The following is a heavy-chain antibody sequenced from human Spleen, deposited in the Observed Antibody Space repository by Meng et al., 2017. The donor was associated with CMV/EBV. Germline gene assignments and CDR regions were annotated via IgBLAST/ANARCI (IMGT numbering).Heavy chain of an antibody. CDR1: GGSIKSHNFH. V-gene: IGHV4-61*01. Sequence: GSLRLSCSVSGGSIKSHNFHWGWIRQPPGKGLEWIGYIYYSGSTNYNPSLKSRVTISVDTSKNQFSLKLSSVTAADTAVYYCARDGHYCTNGVCSLWGRWFDPWGQGTLVTVSS. D-gene: IGHD2-8*01. J-gene: IGHJ5*02. CDR3: ARDGHYCTNGVCSLWGRWFDP. CDR2: IYYSGST.